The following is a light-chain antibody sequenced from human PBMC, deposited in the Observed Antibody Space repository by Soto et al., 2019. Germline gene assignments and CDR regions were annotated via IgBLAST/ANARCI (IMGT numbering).Light chain of an antibody. CDR3: SSYTSSNTLV. CDR1: SSDVGGYNY. J-gene: IGLJ1*01. Sequence: QSVLTQPASVSGSPGQSITISCTGTSSDVGGYNYVSWYQHHPGKAPKFMISEVSNRPSGVSNRFSASKSGNTASLTISGLQGEDEADYYCSSYTSSNTLVFGTGPKVT. V-gene: IGLV2-14*01. CDR2: EVS.